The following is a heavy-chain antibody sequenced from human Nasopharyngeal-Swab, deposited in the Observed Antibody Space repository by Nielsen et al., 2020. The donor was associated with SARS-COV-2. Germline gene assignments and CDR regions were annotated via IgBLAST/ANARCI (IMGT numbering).Heavy chain of an antibody. CDR3: ARGIVVVPAAMGGFHYYYYGMDV. V-gene: IGHV1-18*01. J-gene: IGHJ6*02. Sequence: ASLNVSCNASGYTFTSYGISWLRQAPAQGLEWMGWISAYNGNTNYAQKLQGRVTMTTDTSTSTAYMELRSLRSDDTAVYYCARGIVVVPAAMGGFHYYYYGMDVWGQGTTVTVSS. CDR1: GYTFTSYG. CDR2: ISAYNGNT. D-gene: IGHD2-2*01.